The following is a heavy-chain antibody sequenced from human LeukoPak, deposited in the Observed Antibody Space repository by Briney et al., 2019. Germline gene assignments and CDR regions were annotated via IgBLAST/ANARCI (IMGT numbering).Heavy chain of an antibody. Sequence: AASVKVSCKASGGTFSSYAISWVRQAPGQGLEWMGGIIPIFGTANYAQKFQGRVTITADESTSTAYMELSSLRSEDTAVYYCARDLRCGSTSCYTDGDGYWGQGTLVTVSS. V-gene: IGHV1-69*13. CDR3: ARDLRCGSTSCYTDGDGY. D-gene: IGHD2-2*02. CDR1: GGTFSSYA. J-gene: IGHJ4*02. CDR2: IIPIFGTA.